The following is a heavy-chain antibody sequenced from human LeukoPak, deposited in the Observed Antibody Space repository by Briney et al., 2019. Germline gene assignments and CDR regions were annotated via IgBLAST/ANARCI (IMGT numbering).Heavy chain of an antibody. Sequence: PGGSLRLSCAASVFTFSSYWMSGVRQAPGKGLEWVANIKQDGSEKYYVDSVRGRFTISRDNAKNSLYLQMNSLRAEDTAVYYCARDDSSGWYFVSWGPGTLVTVSS. CDR1: VFTFSSYW. CDR2: IKQDGSEK. D-gene: IGHD6-19*01. J-gene: IGHJ4*02. V-gene: IGHV3-7*01. CDR3: ARDDSSGWYFVS.